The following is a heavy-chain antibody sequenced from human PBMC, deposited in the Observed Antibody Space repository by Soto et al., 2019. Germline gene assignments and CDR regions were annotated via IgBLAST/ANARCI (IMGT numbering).Heavy chain of an antibody. V-gene: IGHV4-4*02. CDR1: GGSISSSNW. CDR2: IYHSGST. Sequence: QVQLQESGPGLVKPSGTLSLTCAVSGGSISSSNWWSWVRQPPGKGLEWIGEIYHSGSTNYNPSLKSRVTISVDKSKNQFSLKLSSVTAADTAVYYCARVDAVATYGYYYYGMDVWGQGTTVTVSS. CDR3: ARVDAVATYGYYYYGMDV. J-gene: IGHJ6*02. D-gene: IGHD5-12*01.